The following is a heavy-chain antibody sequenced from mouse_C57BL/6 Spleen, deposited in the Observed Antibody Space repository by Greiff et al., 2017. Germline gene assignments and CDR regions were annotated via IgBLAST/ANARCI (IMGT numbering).Heavy chain of an antibody. D-gene: IGHD1-1*01. J-gene: IGHJ2*01. V-gene: IGHV1-59*01. Sequence: QVQLQQPGAELVRPGTSVKLSCKASGYTFTSYWMHWVKQRPGQGLEWIGVIDPSDSYTNYNQKFKGKATLTVDTSSSTAYMQLSSLTSEDSAVYYWARFTTVVATGGYFAYGGKGPTLPASS. CDR2: IDPSDSYT. CDR3: ARFTTVVATGGYFAY. CDR1: GYTFTSYW.